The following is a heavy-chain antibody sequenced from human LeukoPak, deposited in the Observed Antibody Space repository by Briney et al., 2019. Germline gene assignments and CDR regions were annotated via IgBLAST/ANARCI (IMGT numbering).Heavy chain of an antibody. CDR3: ARAGEYGSNSGPGFDY. V-gene: IGHV1-69*13. CDR1: GGTFSSYA. CDR2: IIPIFGTA. D-gene: IGHD4-23*01. Sequence: SVKVSCKASGGTFSSYAISWVRQAPGQGLEWMGGIIPIFGTANYAQKFQGRVTITADESTSTAYMELSSLRSEDTAVYYCARAGEYGSNSGPGFDYWGQGTLVTVSS. J-gene: IGHJ4*02.